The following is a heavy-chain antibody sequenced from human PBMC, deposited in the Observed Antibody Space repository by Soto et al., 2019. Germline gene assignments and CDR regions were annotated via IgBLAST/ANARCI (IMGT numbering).Heavy chain of an antibody. CDR2: MNPNSGNT. D-gene: IGHD4-4*01. Sequence: QVQLVQAGAEVKKPGATEKVSCKASGDTFTSYDINWVRQATGQGLEWMGWMNPNSGNTGYAQKFQGRVTMTRNTSISTAYMELSSLRSDDTAVYYCARERSNYATVRFDPWGQGTLVTVSS. J-gene: IGHJ5*02. CDR3: ARERSNYATVRFDP. CDR1: GDTFTSYD. V-gene: IGHV1-8*01.